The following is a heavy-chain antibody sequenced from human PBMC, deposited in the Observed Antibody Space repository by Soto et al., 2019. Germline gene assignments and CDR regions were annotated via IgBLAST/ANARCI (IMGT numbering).Heavy chain of an antibody. CDR2: IYYSGST. CDR3: ARDPSGGDDSSGYQYSSYGMDV. CDR1: GGSISSGGYY. D-gene: IGHD3-22*01. V-gene: IGHV4-31*03. J-gene: IGHJ6*02. Sequence: SETLSLTCTVSGGSISSGGYYWSWIRQHPGKGLEWIGYIYYSGSTYYNPSLKSRVTISVDTSKNQFSLKLSSVTAADTAVYYCARDPSGGDDSSGYQYSSYGMDVWGQGTTVTVSS.